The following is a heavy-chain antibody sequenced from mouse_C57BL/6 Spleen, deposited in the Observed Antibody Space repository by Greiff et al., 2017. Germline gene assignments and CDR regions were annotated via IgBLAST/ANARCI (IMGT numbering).Heavy chain of an antibody. Sequence: QVQLQQPGAELVRPGSSVKLSCKASGYTFTSYWMHWVNQRPIQGLEWIGYIDPSGSETYYTQKFKGNSTLTVDKSSSTAYMQLSSLTSEDAAVYYCAREGDVLRDEDWGQGTLVTVSA. J-gene: IGHJ3*01. V-gene: IGHV1-52*01. CDR2: IDPSGSET. D-gene: IGHD3-1*01. CDR1: GYTFTSYW. CDR3: AREGDVLRDED.